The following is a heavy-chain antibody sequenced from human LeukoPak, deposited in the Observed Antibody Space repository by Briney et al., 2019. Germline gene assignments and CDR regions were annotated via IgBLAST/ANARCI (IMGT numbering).Heavy chain of an antibody. CDR2: INPNSGGT. D-gene: IGHD2-15*01. CDR1: GYTFTGYY. Sequence: ASVKVSCKASGYTFTGYYMHWVRQAPGQGLEWMGWINPNSGGTNYAQKFQGRVTMTRDTSISTAYMELSRLRSDDTAVYYCARDTEYCSGGSCHWGMNVWGQGTTVTVSS. CDR3: ARDTEYCSGGSCHWGMNV. V-gene: IGHV1-2*02. J-gene: IGHJ6*02.